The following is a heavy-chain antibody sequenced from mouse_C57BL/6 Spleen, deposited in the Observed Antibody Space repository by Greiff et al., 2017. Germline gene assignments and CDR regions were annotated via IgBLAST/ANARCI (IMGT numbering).Heavy chain of an antibody. Sequence: QVQLQQSGAELVRPGTSVKVSCKASGYAFTNYLIEWVKQRPGQGLEWIGVINPGSGGTNYNEKFKGKATLTADKSSSTAYMQLSSLTSEDSAVYFCARNYGSPYYCDYWAKAPLSQSPQ. D-gene: IGHD1-1*01. CDR1: GYAFTNYL. CDR2: INPGSGGT. CDR3: ARNYGSPYYCDY. V-gene: IGHV1-54*01. J-gene: IGHJ2*01.